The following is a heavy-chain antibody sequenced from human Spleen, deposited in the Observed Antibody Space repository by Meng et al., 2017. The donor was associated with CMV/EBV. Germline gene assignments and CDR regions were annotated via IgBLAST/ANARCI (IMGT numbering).Heavy chain of an antibody. V-gene: IGHV4-39*07. CDR1: GGSTGSSRYY. CDR3: TRGYDFWSDYYFGRVSYYIDY. J-gene: IGHJ4*02. Sequence: SETLSLTCTVSGGSTGSSRYYWGWIRQPPGKGLEWIGSIYYSGNTYYNPSLKSRVTISLDTSKNQFSLKLTSVTAADTAVYYCTRGYDFWSDYYFGRVSYYIDYWGQGALVTVSS. D-gene: IGHD3-3*01. CDR2: IYYSGNT.